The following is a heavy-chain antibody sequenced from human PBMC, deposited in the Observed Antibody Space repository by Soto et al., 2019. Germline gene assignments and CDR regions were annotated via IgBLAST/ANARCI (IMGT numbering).Heavy chain of an antibody. J-gene: IGHJ3*02. CDR3: ALDYGDYVYAFDI. CDR2: ISSSSSYT. CDR1: GFTFSDYY. Sequence: PGGSLRLSCAASGFTFSDYYMSWIRQAPGKGLEWVSYISSSSSYTNYADSVKGRFTISRDNAKNSLYLQMNSLRAEDTAVYYCALDYGDYVYAFDIWGQGTMVTVSS. D-gene: IGHD4-17*01. V-gene: IGHV3-11*06.